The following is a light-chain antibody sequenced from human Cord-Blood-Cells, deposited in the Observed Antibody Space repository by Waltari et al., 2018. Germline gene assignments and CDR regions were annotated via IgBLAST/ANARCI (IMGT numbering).Light chain of an antibody. J-gene: IGLJ1*01. CDR3: CSYAGSYRNV. CDR2: DVS. CDR1: SSHVGGYNY. V-gene: IGLV2-11*01. Sequence: QSALTQPRSVSGSPGQSVTISCTGTSSHVGGYNYVSWYQQHPGKAPKLMIYDVSKRPSGVPDRFSGSKSGNTASLTISGLQAEDEADYYCCSYAGSYRNVFGTGTKVTVL.